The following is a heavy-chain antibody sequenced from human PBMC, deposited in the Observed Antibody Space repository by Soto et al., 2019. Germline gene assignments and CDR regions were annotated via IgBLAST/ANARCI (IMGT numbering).Heavy chain of an antibody. Sequence: QVQLVQSGAEVKKPGSSVKVSCKASGGAFTNDIITWVRQAPGQGLEWMGRIIPLLDITNYAQKFQGRLTITADKSTSTAYMELNSLISEDTAVYYCARDSPIGSTFSGYDAIDYWGQGTLVTVSS. J-gene: IGHJ4*02. CDR2: IIPLLDIT. CDR3: ARDSPIGSTFSGYDAIDY. D-gene: IGHD5-12*01. V-gene: IGHV1-69*08. CDR1: GGAFTNDI.